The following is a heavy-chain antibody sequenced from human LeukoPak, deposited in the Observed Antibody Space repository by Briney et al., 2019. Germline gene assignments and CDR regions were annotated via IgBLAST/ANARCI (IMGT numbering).Heavy chain of an antibody. J-gene: IGHJ5*02. D-gene: IGHD3-16*01. CDR2: INPYNGNT. CDR1: GYSFTGFG. Sequence: ASVKVSCKASGYSFTGFGITWVRQAPGQGLEWLGWINPYNGNTNYAEMFHAKFTMTTDTSTTTAYMELGSLRSDDTAVYYCARGAGVMSELDPWGQGTLVTVSA. CDR3: ARGAGVMSELDP. V-gene: IGHV1-18*01.